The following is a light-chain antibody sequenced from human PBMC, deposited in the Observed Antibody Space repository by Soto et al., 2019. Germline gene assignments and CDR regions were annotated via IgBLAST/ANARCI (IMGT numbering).Light chain of an antibody. CDR1: QSVSSTY. V-gene: IGKV3-20*01. CDR3: QQFGGSPPWT. Sequence: ETSLSQSPGTLSFSPVETATLSSTAMQSVSSTYLAWYQQRTGQTPRILVYGTSNRATGIPDRFSGSGSGTDFALTISRLEHEDFSVNYCQQFGGSPPWTFGQGTKVDIK. CDR2: GTS. J-gene: IGKJ1*01.